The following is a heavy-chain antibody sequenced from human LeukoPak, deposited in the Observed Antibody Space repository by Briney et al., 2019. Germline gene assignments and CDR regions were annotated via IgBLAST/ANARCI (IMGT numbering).Heavy chain of an antibody. Sequence: PSETLSLTCAVSSGSIRIYYWSWIRQPPGKGLEWIGYIYGSGSTNFNPSLKSRVTMSVDTSKNQISLKLSFVTAADTAMYYCARSTMVNTATGWFDPWGQGTLVTVSS. CDR2: IYGSGST. D-gene: IGHD4/OR15-4a*01. V-gene: IGHV4-59*12. CDR1: SGSIRIYY. CDR3: ARSTMVNTATGWFDP. J-gene: IGHJ5*02.